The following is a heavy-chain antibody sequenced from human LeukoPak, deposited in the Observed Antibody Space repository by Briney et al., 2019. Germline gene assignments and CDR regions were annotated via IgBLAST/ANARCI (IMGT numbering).Heavy chain of an antibody. CDR3: ARVPTGPLYYFDY. D-gene: IGHD1-1*01. CDR2: IRYDGSNK. Sequence: GGSLRLSCAASGFTFSSYGMHWVRQAPGKGLEWVAFIRYDGSNKYYADSVKGRFTISRDNSKNTLYLQMNSLRAEDTAVYYCARVPTGPLYYFDYWGQGTLVTVSS. CDR1: GFTFSSYG. J-gene: IGHJ4*02. V-gene: IGHV3-30*02.